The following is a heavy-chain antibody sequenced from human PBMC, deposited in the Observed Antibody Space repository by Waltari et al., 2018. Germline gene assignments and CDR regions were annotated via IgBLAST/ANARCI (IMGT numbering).Heavy chain of an antibody. CDR1: GFSVRSND. Sequence: EVQLVESGGGLIQPGGSLRLSCAVSGFSVRSNDLTWLRQAPGKGLEWVAVLYSGGGTYYTDSVKGRFTISRDNSNNTLDLQMTGLRADDTAVYFCARLKQLVYYFDSWGQGTQVTVSS. CDR3: ARLKQLVYYFDS. D-gene: IGHD1-1*01. J-gene: IGHJ4*02. V-gene: IGHV3-53*01. CDR2: LYSGGGT.